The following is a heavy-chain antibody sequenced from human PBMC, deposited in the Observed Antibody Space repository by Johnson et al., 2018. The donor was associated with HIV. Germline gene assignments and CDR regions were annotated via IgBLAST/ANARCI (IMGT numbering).Heavy chain of an antibody. J-gene: IGHJ3*01. Sequence: QVQLVESGGGVVQPGRSLRLSCAASGFTFSNYGMHWVRQAPGKGLEWVALISYDGSTKYYADSVKGRFTISRDNSKNSLYLQMNTLRAEDTAVYYCARDQRGGYSYGDAFDFWGQGTVVSVST. D-gene: IGHD5-18*01. CDR1: GFTFSNYG. CDR3: ARDQRGGYSYGDAFDF. CDR2: ISYDGSTK. V-gene: IGHV3-30*03.